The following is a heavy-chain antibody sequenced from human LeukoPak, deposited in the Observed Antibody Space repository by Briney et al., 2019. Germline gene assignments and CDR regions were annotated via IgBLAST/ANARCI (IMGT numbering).Heavy chain of an antibody. V-gene: IGHV1-18*01. Sequence: GASVKVSCKASGYTFTSYGISWVRQAPGQGLEWMGWISAYNGNTNYAQKLQGRVTMTTDTSTSTAYMELRSLRSDDTAVYYCARGPLDDYGDYGSSDYWGQGTLVTVSS. CDR1: GYTFTSYG. CDR2: ISAYNGNT. D-gene: IGHD4-17*01. J-gene: IGHJ4*02. CDR3: ARGPLDDYGDYGSSDY.